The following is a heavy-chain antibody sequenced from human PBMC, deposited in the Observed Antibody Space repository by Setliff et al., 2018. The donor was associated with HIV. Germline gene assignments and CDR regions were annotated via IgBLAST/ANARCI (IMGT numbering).Heavy chain of an antibody. CDR2: INSDESSR. V-gene: IGHV3-74*01. CDR1: GFTFSSYW. J-gene: IGHJ5*02. Sequence: GGSLRLSCAASGFTFSSYWMHWVRQAPGKGLVWVSRINSDESSRTYADSVKGRFTIPRVIITTDKSTSTAFMELTSLTSEDTAVYYCARSVHSLYGDYATYFDPWGQGTQVTVSS. CDR3: ARSVHSLYGDYATYFDP. D-gene: IGHD4-17*01.